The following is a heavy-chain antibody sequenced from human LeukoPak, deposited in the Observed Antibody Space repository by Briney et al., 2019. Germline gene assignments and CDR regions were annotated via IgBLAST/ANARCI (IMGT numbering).Heavy chain of an antibody. CDR3: AKDISGGNYGGGAFDI. Sequence: SLRLSCAASGFTFDDYAMQWVRQAPGKGLEWVSGTSWNSGNIGYADYVKGRFTISRDNAKNSMYLQMNSLRAEDTALYSCAKDISGGNYGGGAFDIWGQGTMVTVSS. D-gene: IGHD1-7*01. V-gene: IGHV3-9*01. J-gene: IGHJ3*02. CDR1: GFTFDDYA. CDR2: TSWNSGNI.